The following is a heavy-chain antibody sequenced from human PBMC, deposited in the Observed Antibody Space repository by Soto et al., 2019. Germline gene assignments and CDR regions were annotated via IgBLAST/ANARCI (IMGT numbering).Heavy chain of an antibody. V-gene: IGHV4-34*01. CDR1: GASFNAYY. Sequence: PSETLSLTCAVSGASFNAYYWSFGGQSPGKGLEWIVEINYSGSSNYNPSLKSRVAMSADRSNNQFSLKVNSVTAADTAIYYCARDANGYKYGSYFDYWGQGALVTVSS. CDR3: ARDANGYKYGSYFDY. CDR2: INYSGSS. D-gene: IGHD5-18*01. J-gene: IGHJ4*02.